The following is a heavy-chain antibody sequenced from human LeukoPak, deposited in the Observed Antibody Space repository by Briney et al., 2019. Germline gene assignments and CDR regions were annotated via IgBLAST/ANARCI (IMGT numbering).Heavy chain of an antibody. CDR1: GGSISSYY. Sequence: PSETLSLTCTVSGGSISSYYWSWIRQPPGKGLEWIGYIYDSVFTKYNPSLKSRVTISVDTSKSQFSLRLSSVTAADTAVYYCARRFDDFWSGYYTSYYYYYMDVWGKGTTVTVSS. CDR2: IYDSVFT. CDR3: ARRFDDFWSGYYTSYYYYYMDV. V-gene: IGHV4-59*08. D-gene: IGHD3-3*01. J-gene: IGHJ6*03.